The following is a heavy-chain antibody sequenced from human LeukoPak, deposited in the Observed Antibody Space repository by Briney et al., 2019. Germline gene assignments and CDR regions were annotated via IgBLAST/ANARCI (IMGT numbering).Heavy chain of an antibody. J-gene: IGHJ4*02. D-gene: IGHD1-1*01. CDR1: GYTFTSYG. V-gene: IGHV1-2*02. Sequence: ASVKVSCKASGYTFTSYGISWVRQAPGQGLEWMGWIYPNTGGTKSTQKFQGRVSMTRDTAISTAYMEINRLTSDDTAVYYCAREPGTATGYWGQGTLVTVSP. CDR2: IYPNTGGT. CDR3: AREPGTATGY.